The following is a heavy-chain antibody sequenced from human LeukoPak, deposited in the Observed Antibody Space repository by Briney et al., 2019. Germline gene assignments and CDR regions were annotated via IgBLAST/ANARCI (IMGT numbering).Heavy chain of an antibody. D-gene: IGHD6-6*01. CDR1: GGSISSYY. Sequence: PSETLSLTCTVSGGSISSYYWSWIRQPPGKGPEWIGYIYYSGSTNYNPSLKSRVTISVDTSKNQFSLKLSSVTAADTAVYYCASSEYSSSSPDYWGQGTLVTVSS. J-gene: IGHJ4*02. CDR3: ASSEYSSSSPDY. CDR2: IYYSGST. V-gene: IGHV4-59*01.